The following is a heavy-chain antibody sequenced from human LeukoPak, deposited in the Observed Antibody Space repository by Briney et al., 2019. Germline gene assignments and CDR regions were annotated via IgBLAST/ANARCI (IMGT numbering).Heavy chain of an antibody. D-gene: IGHD3-10*01. J-gene: IGHJ4*02. CDR2: FIAEDGEP. Sequence: ASVKVSCKVSGYTLTELSMYWVRQAHGTGQERMGVFIAEDGEPIYAQKLQGSVTMTENTSTDTAYRELSSLRSENTAVYYCETGSGSYTAYFDYWGQGTLVTVSS. V-gene: IGHV1-24*01. CDR3: ETGSGSYTAYFDY. CDR1: GYTLTELS.